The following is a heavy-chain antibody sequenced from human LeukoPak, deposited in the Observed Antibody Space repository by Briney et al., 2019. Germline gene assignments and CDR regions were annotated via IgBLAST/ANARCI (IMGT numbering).Heavy chain of an antibody. CDR2: INHSGST. V-gene: IGHV4-34*01. D-gene: IGHD3-10*01. CDR3: ARDIRGVIVY. CDR1: GGSFSGYY. J-gene: IGHJ4*02. Sequence: SETLSLTCAVYGGSFSGYYWSWIRQPPGKGLEWIGEINHSGSTNYNPSLKSRVTISVDTSRNQFSLKLSSVTAADTAVYYCARDIRGVIVYWGQGTLVTVSS.